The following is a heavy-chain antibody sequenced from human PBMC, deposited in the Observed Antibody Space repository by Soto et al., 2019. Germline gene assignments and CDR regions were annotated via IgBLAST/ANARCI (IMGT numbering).Heavy chain of an antibody. D-gene: IGHD2-15*01. J-gene: IGHJ4*01. CDR2: TSYRGTA. V-gene: IGHV4-4*02. CDR3: ARHVGQPISRGIDY. CDR1: GGSISETYW. Sequence: QVQLQESGPGLVEPSETLSLTCAVSGGSISETYWWSWVRQPPGKGLQWIGETSYRGTAHYNPSLSSRVTKPMHTFRNRISLTLISVTAAVSGSYSCARHVGQPISRGIDYWGHGTLVTVSS.